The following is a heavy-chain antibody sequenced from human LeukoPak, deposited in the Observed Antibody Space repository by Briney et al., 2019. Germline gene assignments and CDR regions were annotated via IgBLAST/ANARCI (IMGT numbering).Heavy chain of an antibody. Sequence: QASGTLSLTCAVSGGSISSTNWWSWVRQPPGKGLEWIGEIYHTGSANLNPSLESRVTISVDKSKNHFSLNLSSVTAADTAVYYCAAISVAPSGDYYFAMDVWGQGTTVTVSS. CDR1: GGSISSTNW. CDR2: IYHTGSA. CDR3: AAISVAPSGDYYFAMDV. D-gene: IGHD6-19*01. J-gene: IGHJ6*02. V-gene: IGHV4-4*02.